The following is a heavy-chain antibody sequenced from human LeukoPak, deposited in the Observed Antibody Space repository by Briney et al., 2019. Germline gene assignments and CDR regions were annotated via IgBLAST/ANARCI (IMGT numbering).Heavy chain of an antibody. Sequence: GSLRLSCAASAFTFSGYWTTWVRQAPGKGLEWVANINEDGSEKYHLDSVRGRFTISRDNAKNSLYLQMDSLGAEDTAVYYCARLFVYGSGAEAFDYWGQGALVTVSS. V-gene: IGHV3-7*01. CDR3: ARLFVYGSGAEAFDY. D-gene: IGHD3-10*01. CDR2: INEDGSEK. J-gene: IGHJ4*02. CDR1: AFTFSGYW.